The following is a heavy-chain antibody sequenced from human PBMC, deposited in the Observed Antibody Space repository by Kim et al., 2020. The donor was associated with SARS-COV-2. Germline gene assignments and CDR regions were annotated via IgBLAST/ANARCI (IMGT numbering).Heavy chain of an antibody. J-gene: IGHJ4*02. CDR2: INHSGST. D-gene: IGHD3-9*01. CDR3: ARVELRYFDWLSPRGPFDY. Sequence: SETLSLTCAVYGGSFSGYYWSWIRQPPGKGLEWIGEINHSGSTNYNPSLKSRVIISVDTSKNQFSLKLSSVTAADTAVYYCARVELRYFDWLSPRGPFDYWGQGTLVTVSS. CDR1: GGSFSGYY. V-gene: IGHV4-34*01.